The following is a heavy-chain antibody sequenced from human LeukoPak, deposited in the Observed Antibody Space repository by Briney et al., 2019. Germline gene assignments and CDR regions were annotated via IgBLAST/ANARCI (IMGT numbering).Heavy chain of an antibody. CDR2: ITSDGGTT. D-gene: IGHD2-21*01. CDR1: GFTFSSFA. V-gene: IGHV3-23*01. CDR3: ATYSGSTNRVSAY. J-gene: IGHJ4*02. Sequence: GGSLRLSCAASGFTFSSFAMSWLRQAPGKGLEWVSTITSDGGTTYYADSVKGRFTISRDNSKNSLYLQVNSLTSEDTAVFYCATYSGSTNRVSAYWGPGTLVTVSS.